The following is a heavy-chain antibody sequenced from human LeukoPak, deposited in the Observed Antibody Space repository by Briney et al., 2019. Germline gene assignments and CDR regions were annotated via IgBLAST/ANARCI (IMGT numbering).Heavy chain of an antibody. CDR3: ARESGSGFYMDV. D-gene: IGHD5-12*01. Sequence: GGSLRLSCAASGFTFRSYSMNWVRQAPGKGLEWVSYISSSSSTRYYADSVKGRFTMSRDNAKNSLYLQMNSLRAEDTAVYYCARESGSGFYMDVWGKGTTVTVSS. J-gene: IGHJ6*03. CDR2: ISSSSSTR. V-gene: IGHV3-48*01. CDR1: GFTFRSYS.